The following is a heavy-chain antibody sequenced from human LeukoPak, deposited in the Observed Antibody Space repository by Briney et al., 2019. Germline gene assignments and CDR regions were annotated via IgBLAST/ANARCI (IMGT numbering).Heavy chain of an antibody. D-gene: IGHD6-19*01. CDR1: GFTVSSNY. CDR2: IYSGGST. J-gene: IGHJ5*02. Sequence: GRSLRLSCAASGFTVSSNYMSWVRQAPGKGLEWVSVIYSGGSTYYADSVKGRFTISRDNSKNTLYLQMNSLRAEDTAVYYCARDRDSSGWRGLGWFDPWGQGTLVTVSS. V-gene: IGHV3-66*01. CDR3: ARDRDSSGWRGLGWFDP.